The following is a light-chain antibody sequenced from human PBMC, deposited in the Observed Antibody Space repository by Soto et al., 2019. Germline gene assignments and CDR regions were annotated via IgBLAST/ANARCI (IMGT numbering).Light chain of an antibody. CDR1: QSVSSSY. CDR2: GAS. CDR3: QQYGSSPYT. V-gene: IGKV3-20*01. J-gene: IGKJ2*01. Sequence: EIVLTQSPGTLSLSPGERATLSCRASQSVSSSYLAWYQLKPGRAPRLLIYGASSRATGIPDRFSGSGSGTDFTLTISRLEPEDFAVYYCQQYGSSPYTFGQGTKLEIK.